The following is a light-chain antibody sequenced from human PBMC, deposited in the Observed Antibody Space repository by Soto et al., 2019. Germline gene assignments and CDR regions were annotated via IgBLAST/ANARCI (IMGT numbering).Light chain of an antibody. CDR1: QSVSSY. CDR2: DAS. Sequence: EIVLTQSPATLSLSPGERATLSCRASQSVSSYLSWYQQKHGQAPRLLIYDASNRATGIPARFSGSGSGTIFTLTISSLGPEDFAVYYCQGRSNWTLTFGPGTKVDLK. J-gene: IGKJ3*01. CDR3: QGRSNWTLT. V-gene: IGKV3-11*01.